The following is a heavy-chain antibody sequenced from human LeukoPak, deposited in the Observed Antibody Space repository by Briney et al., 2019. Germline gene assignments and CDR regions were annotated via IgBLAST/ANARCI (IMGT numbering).Heavy chain of an antibody. D-gene: IGHD3-10*01. CDR3: ARGHYYGSGSYASLLN. V-gene: IGHV4-61*02. Sequence: SETLSLTCTVSGGSISSGSYYWSWIRQPAGKGLEWIGRIYTSGSTNYNPSLKSRVTISVDTSKNQFSLKLSSVTAADTAVYYCARGHYYGSGSYASLLNWGQGTLVTVSS. CDR2: IYTSGST. J-gene: IGHJ4*02. CDR1: GGSISSGSYY.